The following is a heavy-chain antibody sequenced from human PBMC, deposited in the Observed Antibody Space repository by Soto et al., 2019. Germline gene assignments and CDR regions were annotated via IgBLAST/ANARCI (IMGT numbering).Heavy chain of an antibody. CDR1: GFTFGDYG. CDR3: TRVSSIWAVDY. D-gene: IGHD6-13*01. J-gene: IGHJ4*02. CDR2: ISSGSDTI. V-gene: IGHV3-48*02. Sequence: EVQLVESGGGLVQPGGSLTLSCAASGFTFGDYGVTWVRQAPGKGLEWISYISSGSDTIYYADSVEGRFTISRDNAKNALFLQMNSLRDEVTAVYYCTRVSSIWAVDYWGRGTLVTVSS.